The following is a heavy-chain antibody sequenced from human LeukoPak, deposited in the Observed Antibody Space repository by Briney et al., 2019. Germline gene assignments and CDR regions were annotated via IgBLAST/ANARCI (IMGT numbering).Heavy chain of an antibody. V-gene: IGHV3-30*02. D-gene: IGHD2-8*01. CDR3: AKDRSDCTRIICQPWDYSYMDV. Sequence: GGSLRLSCAASGFTFSGSAFQWFRKAPGKGLEWVAFIRYDGGDTYYAGSVKGRFTISRDNSKNTLYLQMNSLRDEDTAVHYCAKDRSDCTRIICQPWDYSYMDVWGKGTTVTVSS. CDR1: GFTFSGSA. J-gene: IGHJ6*03. CDR2: IRYDGGDT.